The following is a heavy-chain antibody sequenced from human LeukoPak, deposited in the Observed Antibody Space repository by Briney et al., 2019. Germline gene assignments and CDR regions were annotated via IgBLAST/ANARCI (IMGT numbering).Heavy chain of an antibody. CDR3: WGGDY. D-gene: IGHD3-16*01. J-gene: IGHJ4*02. V-gene: IGHV3-7*01. CDR2: IKQDGSEK. Sequence: GGSLRLSCAASGFTFSTYAMSWVRQAPGKGLEWVANIKQDGSEKYYVDSVRGRFTISRDNAKNSLYLQMNSLRAEDTAVYYCWGGDYWGQGTLVTVSS. CDR1: GFTFSTYA.